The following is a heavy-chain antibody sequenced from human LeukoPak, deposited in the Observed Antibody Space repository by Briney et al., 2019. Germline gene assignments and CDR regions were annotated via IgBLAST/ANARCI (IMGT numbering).Heavy chain of an antibody. D-gene: IGHD6-19*01. CDR2: VRYDGSNK. CDR3: ANFPVAGTRRDDY. J-gene: IGHJ4*02. Sequence: GGSLRLSCAASGFTFSSYGMHWVRQAPGKGLEWVAFVRYDGSNKYYADSVKGRFTISRDNSKNTLYLQMNSLRAEDTAVYYCANFPVAGTRRDDYWGQGTLVTVSS. V-gene: IGHV3-30*02. CDR1: GFTFSSYG.